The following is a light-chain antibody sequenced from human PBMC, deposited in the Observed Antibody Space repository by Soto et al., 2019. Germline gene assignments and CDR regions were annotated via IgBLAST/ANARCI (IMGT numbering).Light chain of an antibody. Sequence: DIQMTQSPSSLSASVGDRVIITCRASQNIINYLNWYQQKPGKAPKLLIYAASSLQSGVPSRFSASGSGTDFTLTISSLQPEDFATFYCQQSHTTPWTFGPGTKVEMK. J-gene: IGKJ1*01. CDR3: QQSHTTPWT. V-gene: IGKV1-39*01. CDR1: QNIINY. CDR2: AAS.